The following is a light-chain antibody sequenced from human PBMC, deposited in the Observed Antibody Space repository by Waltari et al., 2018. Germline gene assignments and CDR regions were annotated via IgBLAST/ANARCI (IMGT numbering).Light chain of an antibody. J-gene: IGKJ2*01. CDR2: DAS. Sequence: EIVMTQSPATLSVSLGERATLSCRASQSVDSNLAWYQQKPGQAPRLLISDASNRATGIPDRFSGSGSGTEFTLTISSLQSEDFGIYYCQQYDNWPPYTFGQGTKLEIK. V-gene: IGKV3-15*01. CDR3: QQYDNWPPYT. CDR1: QSVDSN.